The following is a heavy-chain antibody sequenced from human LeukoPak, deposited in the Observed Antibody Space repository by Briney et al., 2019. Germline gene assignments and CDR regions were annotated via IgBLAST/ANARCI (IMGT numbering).Heavy chain of an antibody. CDR1: RFTFNTYG. CDR3: AKDWGSGARYYYYGMDV. V-gene: IGHV3-30*18. D-gene: IGHD3-16*01. J-gene: IGHJ6*02. Sequence: PGRSLRLSCAASRFTFNTYGIHWVRQAPGKGLEWVAVISYDGSNKYYADSVKGRFTISRDNSKNPLYLQINSLRAEDTAVYYCAKDWGSGARYYYYGMDVWGQGTTVTVSS. CDR2: ISYDGSNK.